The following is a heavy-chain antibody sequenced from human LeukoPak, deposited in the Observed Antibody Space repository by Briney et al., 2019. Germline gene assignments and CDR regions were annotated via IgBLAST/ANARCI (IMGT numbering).Heavy chain of an antibody. CDR2: IYPGDSDT. V-gene: IGHV5-51*01. CDR3: ARQGHIVGGGWFDP. CDR1: GYSFSSYW. J-gene: IGHJ5*02. Sequence: GESLKISCQGSGYSFSSYWIGWVRQMPGKAPEWMGVIYPGDSDTRYRPPFQGQVTMSADKSTNTAYLQWRSLRASDRAMYYCARQGHIVGGGWFDPWGQGTLVTVSS. D-gene: IGHD2-15*01.